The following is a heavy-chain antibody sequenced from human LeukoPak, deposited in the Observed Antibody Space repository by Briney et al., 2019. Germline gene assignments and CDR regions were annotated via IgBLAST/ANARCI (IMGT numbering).Heavy chain of an antibody. J-gene: IGHJ5*02. CDR2: ISAYNGNT. CDR3: ARVDRGELLFWWFDP. D-gene: IGHD1-26*01. CDR1: GYTFTSYG. V-gene: IGHV1-18*01. Sequence: ASVKVSCKASGYTFTSYGISWVRQAPGQGLEWMGWISAYNGNTNYAQKLQGRVTMTTDTSTSTAYMELRSLRSDDTAVYYCARVDRGELLFWWFDPWGQGTLVTVSS.